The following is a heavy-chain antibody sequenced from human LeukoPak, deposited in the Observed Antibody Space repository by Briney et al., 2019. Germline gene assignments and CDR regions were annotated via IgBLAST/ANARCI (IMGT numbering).Heavy chain of an antibody. D-gene: IGHD6-19*01. CDR3: AKVRGTYSSGYFFDY. J-gene: IGHJ4*02. CDR1: GFTFDNYA. V-gene: IGHV3-9*01. CDR2: ISRNSGYI. Sequence: PGGSLRLSCAASGFTFDNYAMHWVRQAPGKGLEWLSIISRNSGYIGYADSVKGRFTISRDNAKKSLDLQMNSLRAEDTAFYYCAKVRGTYSSGYFFDYWGQGTPVTVSS.